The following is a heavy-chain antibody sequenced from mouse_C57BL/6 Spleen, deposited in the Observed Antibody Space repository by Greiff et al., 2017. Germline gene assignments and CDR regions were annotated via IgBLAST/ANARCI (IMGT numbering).Heavy chain of an antibody. D-gene: IGHD2-4*01. CDR2: IHPNSGST. CDR1: GYTFTSYW. V-gene: IGHV1-64*01. CDR3: AREGYDYSFAY. J-gene: IGHJ3*01. Sequence: QVQLQQPGAELVKPGASVKLSCKASGYTFTSYWMHWVKQRPGQGLEWIGMIHPNSGSTNYNEKFKGKATLTVDKSSSTAYMQLSGLTSEDSAVYYCAREGYDYSFAYWGQGTLVTVSA.